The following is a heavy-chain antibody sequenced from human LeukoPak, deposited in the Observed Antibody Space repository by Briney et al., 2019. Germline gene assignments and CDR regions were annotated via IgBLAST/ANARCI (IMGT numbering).Heavy chain of an antibody. V-gene: IGHV3-30-3*01. CDR2: ISYDGSNK. D-gene: IGHD3-22*01. J-gene: IGHJ4*02. CDR1: GFTFSSYA. Sequence: GGSLRLSCAASGFTFSSYAMHWVRQAPGKGLEWVAVISYDGSNKYYADSVKGRFTISRDNSKNTLYLQMNSLRAEDTAVYYCARRGWGYYDSSGYYLNYYFDYWGQGTLVTVPS. CDR3: ARRGWGYYDSSGYYLNYYFDY.